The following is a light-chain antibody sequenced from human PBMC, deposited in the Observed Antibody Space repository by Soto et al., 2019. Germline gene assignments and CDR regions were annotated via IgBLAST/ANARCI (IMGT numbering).Light chain of an antibody. Sequence: IQLTQSPSSLSASVGDRVTVTCRASQDIRNYLAWYQQKPGKAPKLLICDASTLYSGVPSRFSGSGSGTDFTLTISSLEPEDSAVYYCQQYGSSPRTFGQGTKVDI. J-gene: IGKJ1*01. V-gene: IGKV1-9*01. CDR1: QDIRNY. CDR2: DAS. CDR3: QQYGSSPRT.